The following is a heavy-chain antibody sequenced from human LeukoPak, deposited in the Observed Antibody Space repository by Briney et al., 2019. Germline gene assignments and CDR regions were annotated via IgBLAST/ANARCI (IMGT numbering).Heavy chain of an antibody. Sequence: PGGSLRLSCAASGFTVSINYMSWVRQAPGKGLEWVSVIYSGGRTYYADSVKGRFTISRDNSKNTLYLQMNSLRAEDTAVYYCARGRSGSYGFDIWGQGTMVTVSS. V-gene: IGHV3-66*01. CDR2: IYSGGRT. J-gene: IGHJ3*02. CDR3: ARGRSGSYGFDI. D-gene: IGHD3-10*01. CDR1: GFTVSINY.